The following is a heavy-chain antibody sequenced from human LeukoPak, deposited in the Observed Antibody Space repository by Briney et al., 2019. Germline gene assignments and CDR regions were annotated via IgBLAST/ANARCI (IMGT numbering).Heavy chain of an antibody. CDR3: ARGRRELKYAPDY. D-gene: IGHD2-2*01. J-gene: IGHJ4*02. CDR2: INHSGST. CDR1: GGSFSGYY. Sequence: PSETLSLTCAVYGGSFSGYYWSWIRQPPGEGLEWIGEINHSGSTNYNPSLKSRVTISVDTSKNQFSLKLSSVTAADTAVYYCARGRRELKYAPDYWGQGTLVTVSS. V-gene: IGHV4-34*01.